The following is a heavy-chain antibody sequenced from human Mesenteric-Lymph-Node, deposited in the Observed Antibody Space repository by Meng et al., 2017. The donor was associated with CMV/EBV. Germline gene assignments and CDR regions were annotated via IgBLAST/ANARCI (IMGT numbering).Heavy chain of an antibody. CDR3: ARDFSAYCSSTSCYPGAY. V-gene: IGHV1-8*01. J-gene: IGHJ4*02. Sequence: ASVKVSCKASGYTFTSYDINWVRQATGQGLEWMGWMNPNSGNTGYAQKFQGRVTMTRNTSISTAYMELSSLRSEDTAVYYCARDFSAYCSSTSCYPGAYWGQGTLVTVSS. D-gene: IGHD2-2*01. CDR1: GYTFTSYD. CDR2: MNPNSGNT.